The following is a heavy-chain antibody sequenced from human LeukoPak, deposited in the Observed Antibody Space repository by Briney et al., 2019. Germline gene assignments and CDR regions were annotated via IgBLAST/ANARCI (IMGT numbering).Heavy chain of an antibody. D-gene: IGHD3-22*01. Sequence: GGSLRLSCAASGFTFSSYWMSWVRQDPGKGLEWVANIKTDGSEKYYVDSVKGRFTISRDNAKNSLYLQMNSLRAEDTAVYYCARVGYYDSSGSNDYWGQGTLVTVSS. CDR2: IKTDGSEK. CDR1: GFTFSSYW. V-gene: IGHV3-7*01. CDR3: ARVGYYDSSGSNDY. J-gene: IGHJ4*02.